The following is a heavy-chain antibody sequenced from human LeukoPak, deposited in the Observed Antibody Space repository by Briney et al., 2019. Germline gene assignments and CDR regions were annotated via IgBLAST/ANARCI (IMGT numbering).Heavy chain of an antibody. CDR3: AREFPYCSGGSCYSRSYWYFDL. V-gene: IGHV3-23*01. J-gene: IGHJ2*01. Sequence: GGSLRLSCAASGFTFSSYAMSWVRQAPGKGLEWVSGISGSGGSTYYADSVKGRFTISRDNAKNSLYLQMNSLRDEDTAVYYCAREFPYCSGGSCYSRSYWYFDLWGRGTLVTVSS. CDR2: ISGSGGST. CDR1: GFTFSSYA. D-gene: IGHD2-15*01.